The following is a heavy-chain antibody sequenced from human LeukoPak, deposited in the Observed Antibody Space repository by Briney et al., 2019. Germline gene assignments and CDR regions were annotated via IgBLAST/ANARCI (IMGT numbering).Heavy chain of an antibody. D-gene: IGHD3-22*01. J-gene: IGHJ3*02. CDR2: IYYSGST. V-gene: IGHV4-59*01. CDR3: ARFGGDSSGYAAFDI. CDR1: GGSISSYY. Sequence: SSETLSLTCTVSGGSISSYYWSWIRQPPGKGLEWIGYIYYSGSTNYNPSLKSRGTISVDTSKNQFSLKLSSVTAADTAVYYCARFGGDSSGYAAFDIWGQGTMVTVSS.